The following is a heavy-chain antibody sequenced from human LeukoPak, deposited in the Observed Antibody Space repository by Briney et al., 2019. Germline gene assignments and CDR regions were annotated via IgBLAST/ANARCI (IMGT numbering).Heavy chain of an antibody. CDR1: GYTFTSYG. Sequence: GASVKVSCKASGYTFTSYGISWVRQAPGQGLEWMGWIGAYNGNTNYAQKLQGRVTMTTDTSTSTAYMELRSLRSDDTAVYYCATDRVVMWAFDIWGQGTMVTVSS. V-gene: IGHV1-18*01. D-gene: IGHD2/OR15-2a*01. J-gene: IGHJ3*02. CDR3: ATDRVVMWAFDI. CDR2: IGAYNGNT.